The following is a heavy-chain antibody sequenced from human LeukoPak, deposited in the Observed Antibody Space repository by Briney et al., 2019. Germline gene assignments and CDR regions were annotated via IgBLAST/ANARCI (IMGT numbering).Heavy chain of an antibody. V-gene: IGHV4-38-2*02. D-gene: IGHD6-13*01. CDR2: INHSGNS. J-gene: IGHJ4*02. CDR1: GYSISSGYY. CDR3: ARDGEAADY. Sequence: PSETLSLTCTVSGYSISSGYYWGLVRQPPGKGLEWIGSINHSGNSYFNPSLKSRVTISVGTSKNQFSLNLSSVTAADTAVYYCARDGEAADYWGQGTLVTVSS.